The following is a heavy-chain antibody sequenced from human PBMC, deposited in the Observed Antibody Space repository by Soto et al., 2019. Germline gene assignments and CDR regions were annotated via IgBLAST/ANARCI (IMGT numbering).Heavy chain of an antibody. V-gene: IGHV4-59*01. CDR3: ARFWSGSYGLDV. Sequence: QVYLLESGPGLVKPSETLSLTCTVSGDSISTYSWNWIRQPPGRGLEWIGYIYYSGSASYNPSLESRISISIDTSKNQFSLRLRSVTAADTAMYYCARFWSGSYGLDVWGQGTTVTVSS. D-gene: IGHD3-3*01. J-gene: IGHJ6*02. CDR1: GDSISTYS. CDR2: IYYSGSA.